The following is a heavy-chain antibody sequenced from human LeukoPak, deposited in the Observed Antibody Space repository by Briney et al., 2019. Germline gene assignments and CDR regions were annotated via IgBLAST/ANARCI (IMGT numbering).Heavy chain of an antibody. CDR2: ISSSGSTI. V-gene: IGHV3-11*01. CDR1: GFTFSDYY. J-gene: IGHJ4*02. CDR3: ARDISSYYYDSSGYYVDY. Sequence: GGSLRLSCAASGFTFSDYYMSWIRQAPGKGLEWVSYISSSGSTIYYADSVKGRFTISRDNAKNSLYLQMNSLRAEDTAVYYCARDISSYYYDSSGYYVDYWGQGTLVTVSS. D-gene: IGHD3-22*01.